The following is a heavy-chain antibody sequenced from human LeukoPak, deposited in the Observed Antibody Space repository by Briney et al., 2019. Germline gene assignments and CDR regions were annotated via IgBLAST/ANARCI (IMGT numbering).Heavy chain of an antibody. V-gene: IGHV3-7*01. CDR2: IKKTASET. CDR1: GFTFSHFW. J-gene: IGHJ4*02. CDR3: AREDGYCSGGNCYSYFDS. D-gene: IGHD2-15*01. Sequence: PGGSLRLSCAASGFTFSHFWMSWVRQAPGKGLEWVAYIKKTASETYYVDSVKGRFTITRDNTRNSLFLQMYSLRAEDTAVYFCAREDGYCSGGNCYSYFDSWGQGTLVTVSS.